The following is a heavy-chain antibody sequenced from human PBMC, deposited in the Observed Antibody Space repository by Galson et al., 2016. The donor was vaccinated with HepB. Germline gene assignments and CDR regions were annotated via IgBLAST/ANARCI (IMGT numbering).Heavy chain of an antibody. D-gene: IGHD3-10*01. V-gene: IGHV3-23*01. CDR2: ITGSPLSA. CDR1: GFTFSTYT. Sequence: SLRLSCAASGFTFSTYTMTWVRQAPGQGLEWVSSITGSPLSAFYADSVRGRFAISRDNSKNTPSLQMDSLRAEDTAVYYCAKDRQVTYWGQGTLVTVSS. CDR3: AKDRQVTY. J-gene: IGHJ4*02.